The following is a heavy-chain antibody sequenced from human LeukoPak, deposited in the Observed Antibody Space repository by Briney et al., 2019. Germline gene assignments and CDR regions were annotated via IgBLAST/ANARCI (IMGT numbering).Heavy chain of an antibody. CDR1: GLTFSSYG. Sequence: GGSLRLSCAASGLTFSSYGMHWVRQAPGKGLEWVAVIWYDGSNKYYADSVKGRFTISRDNSKNTLYLQMNSLRAEDTAVYYCARSHQSDSSGWYDYWGQGTLVTVSS. CDR3: ARSHQSDSSGWYDY. J-gene: IGHJ4*02. CDR2: IWYDGSNK. V-gene: IGHV3-33*01. D-gene: IGHD6-19*01.